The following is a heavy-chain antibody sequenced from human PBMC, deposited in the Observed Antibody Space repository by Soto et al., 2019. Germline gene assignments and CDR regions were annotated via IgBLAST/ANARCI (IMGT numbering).Heavy chain of an antibody. D-gene: IGHD3-10*01. CDR1: GGAFSGYY. CDR3: ARGYRSNTMVRGEAYYYYMDV. V-gene: IGHV4-34*01. Sequence: SDTLALTCAVYGGAFSGYYWVWLRQPPGKGLEWIGEINHSGSTDYNPSLKSRVTISVDTSKNQFSLKLSSVTAADTAVYYCARGYRSNTMVRGEAYYYYMDVWGKGTTVT. CDR2: INHSGST. J-gene: IGHJ6*03.